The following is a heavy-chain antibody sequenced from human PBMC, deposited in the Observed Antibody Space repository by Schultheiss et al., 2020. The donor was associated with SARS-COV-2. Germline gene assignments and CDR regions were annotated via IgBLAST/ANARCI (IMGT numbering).Heavy chain of an antibody. D-gene: IGHD6-6*01. CDR3: AREGGIAARTHFDY. CDR1: GFTFSSYA. V-gene: IGHV3-23*01. Sequence: GGSLRLSCAASGFTFSSYAMSWVRQAPGKGLEWVSGISETGGRTYYADSVKGRFTISRDNAKNTLYLQMNSLRAEDTAVYYCAREGGIAARTHFDYWGQGTLVTVAS. CDR2: ISETGGRT. J-gene: IGHJ4*02.